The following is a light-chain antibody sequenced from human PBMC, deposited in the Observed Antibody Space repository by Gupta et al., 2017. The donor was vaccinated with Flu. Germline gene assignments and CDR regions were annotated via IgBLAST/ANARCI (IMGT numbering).Light chain of an antibody. Sequence: QSALTPPASVSGSPGPSITISCTGTSSNVGSYNLVPWYQQHPGKAHKLMIYEGSKRPSGVATRFSGSKSGNTASLTISGLKAEDEADYYCCSYAGSSTYVFGTGTKVTVL. CDR3: CSYAGSSTYV. V-gene: IGLV2-23*01. CDR2: EGS. CDR1: SSNVGSYNL. J-gene: IGLJ1*01.